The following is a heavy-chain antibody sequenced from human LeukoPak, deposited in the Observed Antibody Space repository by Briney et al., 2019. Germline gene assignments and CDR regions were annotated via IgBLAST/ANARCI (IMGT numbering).Heavy chain of an antibody. V-gene: IGHV3-21*01. J-gene: IGHJ4*02. CDR3: ARVGTFYYDGSGYYGNYFDC. Sequence: GGSLRLSCAASGFTFSSYSMNWVRQAPGKGLEWVSSISSSSSYIYYADSVKGRFTISRDNSKNTLYLQMNSLRAEDTAVYYCARVGTFYYDGSGYYGNYFDCWGQGALVTVSS. CDR2: ISSSSSYI. D-gene: IGHD3-22*01. CDR1: GFTFSSYS.